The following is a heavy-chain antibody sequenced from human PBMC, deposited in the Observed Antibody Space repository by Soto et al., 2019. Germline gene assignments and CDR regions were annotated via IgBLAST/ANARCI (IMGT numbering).Heavy chain of an antibody. CDR2: IYPGDSGT. J-gene: IGHJ6*02. V-gene: IGHV5-51*01. D-gene: IGHD2-15*01. Sequence: GESLKISCKGSGYSFTSYWIGWVRQMPGKGLEWMGIIYPGDSGTRYSPSFQGQVTISADKSISTAYLQWSSLKASDTAMYYCARAGYCSGGSCYSGYYYGMDVWGQGTTVTVSS. CDR3: ARAGYCSGGSCYSGYYYGMDV. CDR1: GYSFTSYW.